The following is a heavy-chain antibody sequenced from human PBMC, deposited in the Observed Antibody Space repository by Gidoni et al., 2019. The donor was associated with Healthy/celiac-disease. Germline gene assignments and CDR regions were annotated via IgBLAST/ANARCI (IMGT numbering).Heavy chain of an antibody. D-gene: IGHD3-22*01. J-gene: IGHJ4*02. Sequence: EVQLLESGGGLVQPGGSLRLSCAASGFTFSSYAMRWVRQAPGKGLEWVSAISGSGGSTYYADSVKGRFTISRDNSKNTLYLQMNSLRAEDTAVYYCAKAPLTYYYDSSGYYPMDYWGQGTLVTVSS. CDR2: ISGSGGST. V-gene: IGHV3-23*01. CDR3: AKAPLTYYYDSSGYYPMDY. CDR1: GFTFSSYA.